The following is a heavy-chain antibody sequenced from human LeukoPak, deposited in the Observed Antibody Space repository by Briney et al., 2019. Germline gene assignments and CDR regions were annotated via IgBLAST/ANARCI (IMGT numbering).Heavy chain of an antibody. J-gene: IGHJ4*02. CDR3: AKDGFDYYDSSGYYYFDY. Sequence: PGRSLRLSCTASGFTFSNYVMHWVRQAPGKGLEWVSGISTRGGGIYYADSVKGRFTISRDNSKNTLYLQMKSLRAEDTAVYYCAKDGFDYYDSSGYYYFDYWGQGTLVTVSS. CDR1: GFTFSNYV. CDR2: ISTRGGGI. D-gene: IGHD3-22*01. V-gene: IGHV3-23*01.